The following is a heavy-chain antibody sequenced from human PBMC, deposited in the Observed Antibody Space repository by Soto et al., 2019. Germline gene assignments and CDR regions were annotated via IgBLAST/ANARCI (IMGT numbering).Heavy chain of an antibody. CDR3: ATGALTFGGVLNA. Sequence: QVQLVQSGADVKKPGSSVKVSCKASGATFSSSTFTWVRQAPGQGLEWMGRIIPMFGITNSAQKFQGRLGIPSGDSTNTVFMDMRSLRSDDTAIYYCATGALTFGGVLNAWGQGTLVTVSS. CDR1: GATFSSST. D-gene: IGHD3-16*01. CDR2: IIPMFGIT. V-gene: IGHV1-69*02. J-gene: IGHJ4*02.